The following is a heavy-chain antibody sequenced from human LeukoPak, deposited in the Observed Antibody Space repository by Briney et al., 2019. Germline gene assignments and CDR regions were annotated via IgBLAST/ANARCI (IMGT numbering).Heavy chain of an antibody. CDR3: AKGTGYYDSSGPDPFYFDY. CDR2: ISGSGGST. CDR1: GFTXXXYA. V-gene: IGHV3-23*01. D-gene: IGHD3-22*01. J-gene: IGHJ4*02. Sequence: GFTXXXYAMSWVRQAPGKGLEWVSAISGSGGSTYYADSVKGRFTISRDNSKNTLYLQMNSLRAEDTAVYYCAKGTGYYDSSGPDPFYFDYWGQGTLVTVSS.